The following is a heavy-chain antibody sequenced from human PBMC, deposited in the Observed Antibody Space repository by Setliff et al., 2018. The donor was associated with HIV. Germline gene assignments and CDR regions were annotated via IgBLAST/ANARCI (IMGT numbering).Heavy chain of an antibody. CDR1: GPSINIHY. CDR2: IYSTGST. D-gene: IGHD4-17*01. Sequence: ETLSLTCTVSGPSINIHYWSWIRQSPGKAFEWIGYIYSTGSTNYNPSLQSRVTISMVASRNQFSLKVTSVTSADTAVYYCAKGAGFYGDYTFDYWGQGNLVTVSS. CDR3: AKGAGFYGDYTFDY. V-gene: IGHV4-59*11. J-gene: IGHJ4*02.